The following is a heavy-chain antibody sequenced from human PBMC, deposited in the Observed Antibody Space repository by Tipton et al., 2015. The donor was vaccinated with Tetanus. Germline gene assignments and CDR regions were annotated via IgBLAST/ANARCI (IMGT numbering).Heavy chain of an antibody. Sequence: QLVQSGGDLAKPGGSLRLSCAGSGFTFSGFYMSWIRQAPGRGLEWVAYTSGSGNTILYSDSVKGRFTVSRDNADNSVYLQMNHLRDDDPAMYFCARGAIQPLDYWGQGTLVTVSS. CDR1: GFTFSGFY. CDR2: TSGSGNTI. CDR3: ARGAIQPLDY. V-gene: IGHV3-11*01. D-gene: IGHD2-2*01. J-gene: IGHJ4*02.